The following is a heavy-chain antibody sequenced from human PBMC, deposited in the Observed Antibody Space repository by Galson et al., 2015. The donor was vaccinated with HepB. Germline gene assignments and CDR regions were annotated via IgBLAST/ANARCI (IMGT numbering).Heavy chain of an antibody. CDR3: AGGGMATIGGPTFDY. Sequence: SVKVSCKASGYTFTRHGINWVRQAPGQGLEWVGWINSYKGNTNYAQKHQGRVTMTTDTSTSTAYMELRGLRSDDTAVDYCAGGGMATIGGPTFDYWGQGTLVTVSS. CDR2: INSYKGNT. D-gene: IGHD5-24*01. J-gene: IGHJ4*02. V-gene: IGHV1-18*01. CDR1: GYTFTRHG.